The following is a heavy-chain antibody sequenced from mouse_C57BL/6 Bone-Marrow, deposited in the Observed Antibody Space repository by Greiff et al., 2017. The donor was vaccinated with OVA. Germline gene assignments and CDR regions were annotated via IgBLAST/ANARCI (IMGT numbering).Heavy chain of an antibody. CDR2: LGPGSGST. J-gene: IGHJ3*01. V-gene: IGHV1-77*01. Sequence: VKLVESGAELVKPGASVKISCKASGYTFTDYYINWVKQRPGQGLEWIGKLGPGSGSTYYNEKFKGKATLTADKSSSTAYMQLSSLTSEDSAVYFCARRGYSIGGFAYWGQGTLVTVSA. CDR3: ARRGYSIGGFAY. CDR1: GYTFTDYY. D-gene: IGHD2-5*01.